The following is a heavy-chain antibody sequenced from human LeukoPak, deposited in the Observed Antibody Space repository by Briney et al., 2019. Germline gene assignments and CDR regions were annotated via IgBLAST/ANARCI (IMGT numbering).Heavy chain of an antibody. CDR2: IYYSGST. D-gene: IGHD1-26*01. CDR3: ARTPWLSGYFDY. CDR1: GGSISSSSYS. Sequence: SETLSLTCTVSGGSISSSSYSWGWIRQPPGKGLEWIGSIYYSGSTYYNPSLKSRVTISVDTSKNQFSLKLSPVTAADTAVYYCARTPWLSGYFDYWGQGTLVTVSS. J-gene: IGHJ4*02. V-gene: IGHV4-39*01.